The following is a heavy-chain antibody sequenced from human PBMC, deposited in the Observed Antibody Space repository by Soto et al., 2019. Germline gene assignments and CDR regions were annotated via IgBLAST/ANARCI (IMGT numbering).Heavy chain of an antibody. V-gene: IGHV4-59*01. D-gene: IGHD5-12*01. CDR1: GGSISSYY. CDR2: IYYSGST. CDR3: ARGYSGYDSSDY. Sequence: SETLSLTCTVSGGSISSYYWIWIRQPPGKGLEWIGYIYYSGSTNYNPSLKSRVTISVDTSKNQFSLKLSSVTAADTAVYYCARGYSGYDSSDYWGQGTLVTVSS. J-gene: IGHJ4*02.